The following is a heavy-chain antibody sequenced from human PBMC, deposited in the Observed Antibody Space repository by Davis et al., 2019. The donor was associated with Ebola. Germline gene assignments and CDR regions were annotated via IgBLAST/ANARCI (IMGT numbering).Heavy chain of an antibody. D-gene: IGHD5-18*01. CDR1: GGSISSGGYS. J-gene: IGHJ4*02. Sequence: SENLSLTCAVSGGSISSGGYSWSWIRQPPGKGLEWIGYTYYSGSTHYNPSLKSRVTISGDTSRNQFSLKLSSVTAADTAVYYCARVASYGDYFDYWGLGTLVTVSS. V-gene: IGHV4-30-4*07. CDR3: ARVASYGDYFDY. CDR2: TYYSGST.